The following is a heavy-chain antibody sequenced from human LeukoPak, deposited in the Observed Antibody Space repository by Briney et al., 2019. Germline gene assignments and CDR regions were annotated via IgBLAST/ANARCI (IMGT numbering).Heavy chain of an antibody. CDR3: ARDDGSATMGFDS. CDR1: GSTFRRTA. J-gene: IGHJ4*02. CDR2: VIPILGTT. D-gene: IGHD1-26*01. Sequence: KVPCKASGSTFRRTAISGVRQAPGKGLQGMGGVIPILGTTNYAQRFQDRVSITTDDSTSTSYMESRSLRSVDTAVYYCARDDGSATMGFDSWGQGTLVTVSS. V-gene: IGHV1-69*05.